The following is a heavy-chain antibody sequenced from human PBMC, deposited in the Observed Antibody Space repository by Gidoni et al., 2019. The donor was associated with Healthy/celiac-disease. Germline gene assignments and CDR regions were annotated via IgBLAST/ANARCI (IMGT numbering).Heavy chain of an antibody. CDR2: INPSGGST. J-gene: IGHJ4*02. CDR3: ARDQGLRFLEWLLDY. CDR1: GYTFTIYY. V-gene: IGHV1-46*01. Sequence: QVQLVQSGADVTNPGASVKVSCKASGYTFTIYYMHWVRQAPGQGLEWMGIINPSGGSTSYAQKFQGRVTMTRDTSTSTVYMELSSLRSEDTAVYYCARDQGLRFLEWLLDYWGQGTLVTVSS. D-gene: IGHD3-3*01.